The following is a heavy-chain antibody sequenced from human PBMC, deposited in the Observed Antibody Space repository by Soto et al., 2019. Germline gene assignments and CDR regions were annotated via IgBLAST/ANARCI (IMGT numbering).Heavy chain of an antibody. V-gene: IGHV3-53*01. J-gene: IGHJ6*02. Sequence: GVLRLSCAASGFTVSTNYMDWVRQAPGKGLEWVSVIYSGGSTYYADSVKGRFTISRDDSKNTLFLQMNSLRAEDTAVYYCARRSGYYYGMDVWGQGTTVTVSS. CDR1: GFTVSTNY. CDR3: ARRSGYYYGMDV. CDR2: IYSGGST.